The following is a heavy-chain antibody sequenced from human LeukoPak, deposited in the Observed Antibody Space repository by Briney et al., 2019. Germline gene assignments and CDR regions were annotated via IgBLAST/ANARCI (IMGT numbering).Heavy chain of an antibody. V-gene: IGHV3-30-3*01. CDR3: ARSTSQLVLDY. D-gene: IGHD6-6*01. Sequence: GGSLRLSCAASGFTFSSYAMHWVRQAPGKGLEWVAVISYDGSNKYYADSVKGRFTISRDNSKNTLYLQMNSLRAEDTAVYYCARSTSQLVLDYWGQGTLVTVSS. CDR1: GFTFSSYA. J-gene: IGHJ4*02. CDR2: ISYDGSNK.